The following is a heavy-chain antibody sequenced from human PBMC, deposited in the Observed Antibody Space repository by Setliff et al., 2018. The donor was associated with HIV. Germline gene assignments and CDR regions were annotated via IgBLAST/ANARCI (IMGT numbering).Heavy chain of an antibody. J-gene: IGHJ6*03. CDR2: INYRGNT. Sequence: TLSLTCTVSGGSISTSRYYWGWIRQPPGKGLEWIGSINYRGNTYYNPSLKSRAAISVDTSKNQISLKLSSVTAADTAVYYCASLDGSESPYIYYYYMDVWGTGTTVTV. CDR3: ASLDGSESPYIYYYYMDV. V-gene: IGHV4-39*01. D-gene: IGHD3-10*01. CDR1: GGSISTSRYY.